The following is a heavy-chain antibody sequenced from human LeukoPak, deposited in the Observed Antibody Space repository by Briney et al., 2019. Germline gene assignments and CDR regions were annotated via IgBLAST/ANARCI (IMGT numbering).Heavy chain of an antibody. CDR1: GGSISSSSYY. J-gene: IGHJ4*02. V-gene: IGHV4-39*01. CDR2: IYYSGST. CDR3: ARHPHPIYWSSPSGHFEY. D-gene: IGHD2-2*01. Sequence: SETLSLTCTVSGGSISSSSYYWGWIRQPPGKGLEWIGRIYYSGSTYYNPSLKSRVTISVDTSKNQFSLKLISVTAADTAVYYCARHPHPIYWSSPSGHFEYWGQGNLGTVS.